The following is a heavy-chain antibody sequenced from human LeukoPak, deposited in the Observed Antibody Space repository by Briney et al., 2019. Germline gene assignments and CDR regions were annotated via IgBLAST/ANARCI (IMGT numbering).Heavy chain of an antibody. V-gene: IGHV4-30-4*01. CDR2: IYYSGST. CDR1: GGSISRGDYY. Sequence: SETLSLTCTVSGGSISRGDYYWSWIRQPPGKGLEWIGFIYYSGSTYYSPSLKSRITISLDTSKNQFSLKLSSVTAAATAVYYCARDPRESYDYVWGSYRPDAFDIWGQGTMVTVSS. CDR3: ARDPRESYDYVWGSYRPDAFDI. J-gene: IGHJ3*02. D-gene: IGHD3-16*02.